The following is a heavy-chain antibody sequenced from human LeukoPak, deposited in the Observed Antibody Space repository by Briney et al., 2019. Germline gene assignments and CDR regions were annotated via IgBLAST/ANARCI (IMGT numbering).Heavy chain of an antibody. V-gene: IGHV4-4*07. CDR3: ARGHSSGWYPGHYYYMDV. Sequence: PSETLSLTCTVSGGSISSYYWSWIRQPAGKGLEWIGRIYPSGSTNYNPSLKSRVNMSVDTSKNQFSLKLSSVTAADTAVYYCARGHSSGWYPGHYYYMDVWGKGTTVTVSS. CDR1: GGSISSYY. D-gene: IGHD6-19*01. CDR2: IYPSGST. J-gene: IGHJ6*03.